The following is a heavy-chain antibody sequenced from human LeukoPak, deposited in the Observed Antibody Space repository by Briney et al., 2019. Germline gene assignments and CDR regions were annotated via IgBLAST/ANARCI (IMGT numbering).Heavy chain of an antibody. Sequence: PSETLSLTCTVSGGSISSYYWSWIRQPPGKGLEWIGYIYYSGSTNYNPSLKSRVTISVDTSKNQFSLRLSSVTAADTAVYYCATLYSSSWYRGDYWGQGILVTVSS. CDR2: IYYSGST. CDR3: ATLYSSSWYRGDY. CDR1: GGSISSYY. D-gene: IGHD6-13*01. J-gene: IGHJ4*02. V-gene: IGHV4-59*08.